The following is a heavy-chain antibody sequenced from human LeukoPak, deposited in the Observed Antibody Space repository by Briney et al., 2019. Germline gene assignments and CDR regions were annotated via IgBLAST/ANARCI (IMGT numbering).Heavy chain of an antibody. D-gene: IGHD6-19*01. CDR1: GFIVSSNY. J-gene: IGHJ6*02. CDR3: ARVSDYVFYAMDV. Sequence: GGSLRLSCAASGFIVSSNYMSWVRQAPGKGLEWVSGIYRGGSTYYADSVKGRFTISRDHSKNTLYLQMNSLRAEDTAVYYCARVSDYVFYAMDVWGQGTPVTVSS. CDR2: IYRGGST. V-gene: IGHV3-53*05.